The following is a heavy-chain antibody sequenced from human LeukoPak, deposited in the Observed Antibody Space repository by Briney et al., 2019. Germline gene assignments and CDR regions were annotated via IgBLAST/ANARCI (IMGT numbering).Heavy chain of an antibody. CDR3: ARAPYDILTGYSLNWFDP. CDR1: GYTFTTYA. CDR2: INGDNGNT. V-gene: IGHV1-3*01. D-gene: IGHD3-9*01. J-gene: IGHJ5*02. Sequence: GASAKVSCKASGYTFTTYAMHWVRQAPGQRLEWMGWINGDNGNTKYSQKFQGRVTITRDTSAYTGYMELRGLSSADTAVYFCARAPYDILTGYSLNWFDPWGQGTLVTVSS.